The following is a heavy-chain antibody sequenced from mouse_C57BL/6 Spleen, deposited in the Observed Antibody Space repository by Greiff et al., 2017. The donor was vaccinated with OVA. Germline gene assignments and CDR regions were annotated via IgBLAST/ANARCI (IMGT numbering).Heavy chain of an antibody. J-gene: IGHJ3*01. D-gene: IGHD2-2*01. CDR1: GYTFTDYE. CDR3: ARGEGLWFPIAY. V-gene: IGHV1-15*01. Sequence: VQLQQSGAELVRPGASVTLSCTASGYTFTDYEMHWVKQTPVHGLEWIGAIDPETGGTAYNQKFKGKAIVTADKSSNTAYMELRSLTSEDSAVYYCARGEGLWFPIAYWGQGTLVTVSA. CDR2: IDPETGGT.